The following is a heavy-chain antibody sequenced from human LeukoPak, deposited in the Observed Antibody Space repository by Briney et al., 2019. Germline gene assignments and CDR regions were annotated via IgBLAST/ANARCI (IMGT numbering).Heavy chain of an antibody. D-gene: IGHD5-12*01. CDR2: IYSSGST. CDR1: GGSVSDFY. Sequence: SETLSLTCSVSGGSVSDFYWSWVRQSPGQGLEYIAYIYSSGSTNYNPSLKSRVTISIDTSKNTFSLKLTSVTAADTAGYDCARGGGGYPDWGQGTMVTVSS. CDR3: ARGGGGYPD. J-gene: IGHJ3*01. V-gene: IGHV4-59*02.